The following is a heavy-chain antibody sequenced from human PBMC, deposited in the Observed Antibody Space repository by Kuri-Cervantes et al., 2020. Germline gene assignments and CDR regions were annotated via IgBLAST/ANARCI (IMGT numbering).Heavy chain of an antibody. J-gene: IGHJ4*02. CDR1: GFTFSNHW. D-gene: IGHD4-17*01. Sequence: GGSLRLSCAVSGFTFSNHWMTWVRQAPGKGLEWVATIKPDGKDKFYVDSVKGRFTISRDKARSTVYLHMNSLRAEDTAMYYCARSYYVTTVTRMDYWGQGALVTVSS. CDR2: IKPDGKDK. V-gene: IGHV3-7*03. CDR3: ARSYYVTTVTRMDY.